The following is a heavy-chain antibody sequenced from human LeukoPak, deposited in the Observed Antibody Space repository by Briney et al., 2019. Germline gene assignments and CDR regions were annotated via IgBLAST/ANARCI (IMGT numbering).Heavy chain of an antibody. V-gene: IGHV3-53*01. CDR3: ARDSADGIYIFDY. J-gene: IGHJ4*02. CDR1: GFTVISNY. Sequence: PGRSLRLSCAASGFTVISNYMSWVRQAPGKGLEWVSVIYSGGSTYYADSVKGRFTISRDNSKNTLYLQMNSLRAEDTAVYYCARDSADGIYIFDYWGQGTLVTVSS. CDR2: IYSGGST. D-gene: IGHD1-26*01.